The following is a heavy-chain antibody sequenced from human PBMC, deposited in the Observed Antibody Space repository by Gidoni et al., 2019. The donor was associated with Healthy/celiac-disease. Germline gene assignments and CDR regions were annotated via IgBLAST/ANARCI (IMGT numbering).Heavy chain of an antibody. J-gene: IGHJ6*03. D-gene: IGHD3-3*01. CDR3: ARGGFWDYLDYYYYYMDV. V-gene: IGHV3-74*01. CDR1: GFTFSSYW. CDR2: INSDGSST. Sequence: EVQLVESGGGLVQPGGSLRLSCAASGFTFSSYWMHWVRQAPGKGLVWVSRINSDGSSTSYADSVKGRFTISRDDAKNTLYLQMNSLRAEDTAVYYCARGGFWDYLDYYYYYMDVWGKGTTVTVSS.